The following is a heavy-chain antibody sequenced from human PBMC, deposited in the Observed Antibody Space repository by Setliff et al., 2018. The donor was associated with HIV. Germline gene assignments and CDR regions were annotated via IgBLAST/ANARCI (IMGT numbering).Heavy chain of an antibody. CDR2: ISYTGST. V-gene: IGHV4-39*02. CDR3: AREHCSGGSCNGCDI. Sequence: PSETLSLTCTVPGGSINRSNYYWGWIRQPPGKGLEWIGTISYTGSTYYDPSLKSRVTISLDTSKNQFFLKLSSVTAPDTAMYYCAREHCSGGSCNGCDIWGQGTMVTVS. CDR1: GGSINRSNYY. D-gene: IGHD2-15*01. J-gene: IGHJ3*02.